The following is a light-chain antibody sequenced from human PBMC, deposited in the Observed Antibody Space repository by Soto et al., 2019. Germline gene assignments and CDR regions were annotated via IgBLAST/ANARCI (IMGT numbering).Light chain of an antibody. CDR2: GAS. CDR3: QQYGNSPRT. CDR1: QSVSSSY. J-gene: IGKJ1*01. V-gene: IGKV3-20*01. Sequence: EIVLTQSPGTLSLSPGERATLSCRASQSVSSSYLAWYQQKPGQAPRLLIYGASSRATGIPDRFSGSGSGTAFTLTISRLEPEDFAVYYCQQYGNSPRTFGQGTQVEIK.